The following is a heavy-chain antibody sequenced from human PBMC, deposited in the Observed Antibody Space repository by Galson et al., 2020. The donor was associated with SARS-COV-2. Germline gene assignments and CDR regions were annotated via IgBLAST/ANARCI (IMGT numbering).Heavy chain of an antibody. Sequence: SETLSLTCSVSGGSISSSSYFWGWIRQPPGKGLEWIASIYYSGSTYYNPSLKSRVTISVDTSKNHFSLRLTSVTAADTAVYYCARHRGVNVVSSINIIVGPLDHWGQGALVTVSS. J-gene: IGHJ4*02. D-gene: IGHD5-12*01. CDR1: GGSISSSSYF. V-gene: IGHV4-39*01. CDR3: ARHRGVNVVSSINIIVGPLDH. CDR2: IYYSGST.